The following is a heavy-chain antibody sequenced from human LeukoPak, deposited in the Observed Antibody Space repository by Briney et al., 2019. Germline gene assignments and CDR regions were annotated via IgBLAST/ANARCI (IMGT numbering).Heavy chain of an antibody. D-gene: IGHD2/OR15-2a*01. CDR1: GGSISSSSYY. CDR2: INHSGST. V-gene: IGHV4-39*07. CDR3: ARGLTSMPPGGY. Sequence: SETLSLTCTVSGGSISSSSYYWGWIRQPPGKGLEWIGEINHSGSTNYNPSLKSRVTILVDTSKNQFSLKLSSVTAADTAVYYCARGLTSMPPGGYWGQGTLVTVSS. J-gene: IGHJ4*02.